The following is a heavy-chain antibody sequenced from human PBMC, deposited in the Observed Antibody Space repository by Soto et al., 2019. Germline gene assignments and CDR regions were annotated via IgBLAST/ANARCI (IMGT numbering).Heavy chain of an antibody. V-gene: IGHV3-30*18. D-gene: IGHD5-18*01. CDR3: AKDQRTLYSYGENWFDP. Sequence: GSLRLSCAASGXTVSSYGMHWVRQAPGKGLDLVAVISYDGSNKYYADSVKCRLTISRYNSKNTMYLQMNSLRDEDTAVYYCAKDQRTLYSYGENWFDPWGQGTLGTVSS. CDR1: GXTVSSYG. J-gene: IGHJ5*02. CDR2: ISYDGSNK.